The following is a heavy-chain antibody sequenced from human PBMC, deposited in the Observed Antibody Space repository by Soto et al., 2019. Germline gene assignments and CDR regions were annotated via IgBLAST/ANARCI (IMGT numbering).Heavy chain of an antibody. D-gene: IGHD6-13*01. CDR2: VSYDGSNK. CDR1: GFSFSSYD. CDR3: ARDFSSRSWYASEAGY. J-gene: IGHJ4*02. V-gene: IGHV3-30*03. Sequence: GGSLRLSCTASGFSFSSYDMYWVRQAPGKGLEWVAIVSYDGSNKYYADSVKGRFTISRDNSKNTLYLQMNSLRAEDTAVYYCARDFSSRSWYASEAGYWGQGTLVTVSS.